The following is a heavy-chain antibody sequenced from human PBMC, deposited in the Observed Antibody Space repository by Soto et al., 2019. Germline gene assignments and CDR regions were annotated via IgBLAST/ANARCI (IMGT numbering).Heavy chain of an antibody. Sequence: QVQLVQSGAEVKKPGASVKVSCKASGYTFTSYDSNWVQQAPDQGLEWLGWMNPNSGNTGYAQKFQGRVTMTRNTSISTAYMELSSLRSEDTAVYYCAREVGSRIDYWGQGTLVTVSS. CDR3: AREVGSRIDY. CDR2: MNPNSGNT. J-gene: IGHJ4*02. CDR1: GYTFTSYD. V-gene: IGHV1-8*01. D-gene: IGHD6-13*01.